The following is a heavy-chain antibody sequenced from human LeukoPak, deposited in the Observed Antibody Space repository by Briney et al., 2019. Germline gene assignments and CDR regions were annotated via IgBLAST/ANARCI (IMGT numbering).Heavy chain of an antibody. D-gene: IGHD6-6*01. J-gene: IGHJ4*02. CDR3: ARDYLIPYSSSLGFDY. Sequence: GGSLRLSCAASRFTFSSYGMHWVRQAPGKGLEWVAYIQYDGSNEQYADSVKGRFSISRDSSKNILYLQMNSLRAEDTAVYYCARDYLIPYSSSLGFDYWGQGTLVTVSS. V-gene: IGHV3-30*02. CDR2: IQYDGSNE. CDR1: RFTFSSYG.